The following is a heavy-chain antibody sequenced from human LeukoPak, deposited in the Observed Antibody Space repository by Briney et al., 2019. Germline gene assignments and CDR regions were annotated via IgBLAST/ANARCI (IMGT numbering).Heavy chain of an antibody. CDR2: INWNGGST. CDR1: GFTFDDHV. J-gene: IGHJ4*02. CDR3: AGGDRNGWYFDY. D-gene: IGHD6-19*01. Sequence: PGGSLRLSCAASGFTFDDHVMSWVRQAPGKGLEWVSGINWNGGSTGYADSVKGRFTISRDNAKNSLYLQMNSLSAEDTALYYCAGGDRNGWYFDYWGQGTLVTVAS. V-gene: IGHV3-20*04.